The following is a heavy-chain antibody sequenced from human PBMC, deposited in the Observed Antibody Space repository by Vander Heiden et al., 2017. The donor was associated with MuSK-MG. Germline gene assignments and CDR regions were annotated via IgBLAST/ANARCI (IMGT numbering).Heavy chain of an antibody. J-gene: IGHJ4*02. V-gene: IGHV3-33*01. Sequence: QVQLVESGGGVVQPGRSLRLSCAASGFTFSSYGMHWVRQAPGKGLEWVGVIWYDGSKKFYADSVQGRFTISRDNSKNTLYLQMDSLRAEDTAVYYCATDSCSATNCYTANDFWGQGTLVTVSS. CDR3: ATDSCSATNCYTANDF. D-gene: IGHD2-15*01. CDR1: GFTFSSYG. CDR2: IWYDGSKK.